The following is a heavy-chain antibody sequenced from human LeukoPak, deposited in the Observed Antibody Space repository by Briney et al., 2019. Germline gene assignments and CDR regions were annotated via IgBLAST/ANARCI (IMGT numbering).Heavy chain of an antibody. V-gene: IGHV4-39*01. CDR3: ARQRYYDSSGYYLDWFNWFDP. CDR1: GGSISSSSYY. D-gene: IGHD3-22*01. J-gene: IGHJ5*02. CDR2: IYYSGST. Sequence: PETLSLTCTVPGGSISSSSYYWGWIRQPPGKGLEWIGSIYYSGSTYYNPSLKSRVTISVDTSKNQFSLKLSSVTAADTAVYYCARQRYYDSSGYYLDWFNWFDPWGQGTRVTVSS.